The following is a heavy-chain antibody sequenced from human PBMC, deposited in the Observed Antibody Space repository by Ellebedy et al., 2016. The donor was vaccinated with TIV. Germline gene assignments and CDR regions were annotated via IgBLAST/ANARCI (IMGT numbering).Heavy chain of an antibody. Sequence: MPSETLSLTCTVSGCSISSYYWSWIRQPQGKGLEWIGYIYYSGSTNYNPSLKSRVTISVDTSKNQFSLKLRSVTAADTAVYYCARGIQLWLQDPHFDYWGQGTLVTVSS. CDR1: GCSISSYY. J-gene: IGHJ4*02. CDR2: IYYSGST. V-gene: IGHV4-59*08. D-gene: IGHD5-18*01. CDR3: ARGIQLWLQDPHFDY.